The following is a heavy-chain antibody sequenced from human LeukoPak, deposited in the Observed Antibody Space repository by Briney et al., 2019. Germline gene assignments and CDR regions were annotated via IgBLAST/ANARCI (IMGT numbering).Heavy chain of an antibody. CDR1: GDSINDHY. Sequence: SETLSLTCTVSGDSINDHYWSWIRQPPGEGLEWIGYIYSSVSTNYNPSLKSRVTISIDTSKSQFSLKLASVTAADTGVYYCARQTCRGATGCRVDQYYYMDVWGKGTTVTVSS. CDR2: IYSSVST. D-gene: IGHD4/OR15-4a*01. V-gene: IGHV4-4*09. CDR3: ARQTCRGATGCRVDQYYYMDV. J-gene: IGHJ6*03.